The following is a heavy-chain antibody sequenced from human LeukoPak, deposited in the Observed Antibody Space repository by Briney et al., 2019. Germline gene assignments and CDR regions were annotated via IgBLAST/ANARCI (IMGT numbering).Heavy chain of an antibody. J-gene: IGHJ4*02. CDR1: GGSISSSSNY. V-gene: IGHV4-39*02. CDR2: IYYYGST. D-gene: IGHD3-22*01. CDR3: ARDSSGYYLDY. Sequence: KPSETLSLTCTVSGGSISSSSNYWDWIRQPPGKGLEWIGYIYYYGSTYYNPSLKGRVTISVDTSKNHFSLKLSSVTAADTAVYYCARDSSGYYLDYWGQGTLVTVSS.